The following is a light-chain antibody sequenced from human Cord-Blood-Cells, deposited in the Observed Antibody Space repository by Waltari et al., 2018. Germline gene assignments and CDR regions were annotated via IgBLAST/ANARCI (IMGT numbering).Light chain of an antibody. J-gene: IGKJ5*01. CDR3: QQYDNLPST. CDR1: QDISNY. Sequence: DIQMTNSPSSLSASVADRVTITCQASQDISNYLNWYQQKPGKAPKLLIYDASNLETGVPSRFSGSGSGTDFTFTISSLQPEDIATYYCQQYDNLPSTFGQGTRLEIK. V-gene: IGKV1-33*01. CDR2: DAS.